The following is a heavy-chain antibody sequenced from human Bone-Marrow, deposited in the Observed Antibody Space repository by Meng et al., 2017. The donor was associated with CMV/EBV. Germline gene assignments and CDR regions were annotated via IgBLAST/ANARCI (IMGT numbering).Heavy chain of an antibody. CDR1: GFTSSSYA. V-gene: IGHV3-30-3*01. D-gene: IGHD3-3*01. Sequence: GGSLRLSCAASGFTSSSYAMHWVRQAPGKGPEWVAVISYDGSNKYYADSVKGRFTISRDNSKNTLYLQMNSLRAEDTAVYYCAREQGTSLTIFGVVRLGWFDPWGQGTLVTVSS. J-gene: IGHJ5*02. CDR2: ISYDGSNK. CDR3: AREQGTSLTIFGVVRLGWFDP.